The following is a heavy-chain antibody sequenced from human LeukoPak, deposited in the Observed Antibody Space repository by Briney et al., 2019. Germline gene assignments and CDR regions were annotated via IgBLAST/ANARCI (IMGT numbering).Heavy chain of an antibody. CDR1: GFTFSSYE. V-gene: IGHV3-48*03. CDR3: ARRLYGGEY. J-gene: IGHJ4*02. Sequence: GGSLRLSCAASGFTFSSYEMNWVRQAPGKGLEWVSYISGTGSVIYYADSVKGRFTISRDNAKNSLFLQMNSLRGEDSAIYYCARRLYGGEYWGQGTLVTVSS. CDR2: ISGTGSVI. D-gene: IGHD3-16*01.